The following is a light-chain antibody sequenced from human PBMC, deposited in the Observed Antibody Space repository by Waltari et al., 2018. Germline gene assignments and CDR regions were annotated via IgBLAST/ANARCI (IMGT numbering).Light chain of an antibody. J-gene: IGLJ3*02. CDR2: DGD. CDR1: SSTIRAGHD. CDR3: QSYDTNLRAV. Sequence: SVLTQPPSVSGAPGQRVTIPCSGSSSTIRAGHDVYWYQQLPGTAPKLLISDGDSRASGVPDRVSASKSGSSASLAISGLQAEDEADYYCQSYDTNLRAVFGGGTRLTVL. V-gene: IGLV1-40*01.